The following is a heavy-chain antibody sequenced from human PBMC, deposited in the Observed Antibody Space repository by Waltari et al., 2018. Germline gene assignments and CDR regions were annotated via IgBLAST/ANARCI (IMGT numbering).Heavy chain of an antibody. CDR2: GNQEETEK. CDR1: EFSFSNYW. D-gene: IGHD6-6*01. J-gene: IGHJ5*02. V-gene: IGHV3-7*01. CDR3: TRLMARKCRPTMFDA. Sequence: EVRLVESGGASAHPGGSLRLSCSASEFSFSNYWLGWGRQTPAKGGVWVAIGNQEETEKLYGESVGGRFTISRDNVKNLVLRQMNSLGVDDTAIYYCTRLMARKCRPTMFDAWGQGTLVTVSS.